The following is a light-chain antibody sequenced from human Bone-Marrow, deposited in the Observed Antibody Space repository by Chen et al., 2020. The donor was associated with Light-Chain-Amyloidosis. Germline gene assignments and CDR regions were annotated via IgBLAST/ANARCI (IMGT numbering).Light chain of an antibody. Sequence: QSVLTQPPSVSGAPGQRVTISCTGTSSNIGAGYDVHWYQQLPGTAPKLLIYGNDNRPSGVPDRFSASKSGTSASLAITGLQAEDEAGYYCQSYDTTLSGSVFGGGTKLTVL. J-gene: IGLJ3*02. CDR2: GND. CDR3: QSYDTTLSGSV. V-gene: IGLV1-40*01. CDR1: SSNIGAGYD.